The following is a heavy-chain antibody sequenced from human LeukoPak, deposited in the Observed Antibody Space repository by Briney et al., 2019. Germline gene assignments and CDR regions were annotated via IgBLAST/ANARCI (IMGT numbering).Heavy chain of an antibody. CDR3: ARAYAGSSGWYFHYYYGMDV. CDR1: GFPFSSYA. D-gene: IGHD6-19*01. CDR2: ISYDGSNN. V-gene: IGHV3-30*04. J-gene: IGHJ6*02. Sequence: GGSLRLSCAASGFPFSSYAMHWVRQAPGKGLEWVAVISYDGSNNYYADSVKGRFTISRDNSKNTLYLQMNSLRPEDTAVYFCARAYAGSSGWYFHYYYGMDVRGQGTTVTVSS.